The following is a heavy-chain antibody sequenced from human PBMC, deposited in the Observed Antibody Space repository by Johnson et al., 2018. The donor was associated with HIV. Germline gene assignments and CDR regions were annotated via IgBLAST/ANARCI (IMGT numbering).Heavy chain of an antibody. J-gene: IGHJ3*02. CDR2: ISWNSGSI. D-gene: IGHD3-22*01. CDR1: GFTFSSYA. CDR3: AKDLGERGCEGWASDYYYFGRDLPGQDPRGVVGTFDM. Sequence: VQLVESGGGLVQPGGSLRLSCAASGFTFSSYAMSWVRQAPGKGLEWVSAISWNSGSIGYADSVKGRFTISRDNAKNSLYLQMNSLRADDTAVYYCAKDLGERGCEGWASDYYYFGRDLPGQDPRGVVGTFDMWGQGTMVTVSS. V-gene: IGHV3-9*01.